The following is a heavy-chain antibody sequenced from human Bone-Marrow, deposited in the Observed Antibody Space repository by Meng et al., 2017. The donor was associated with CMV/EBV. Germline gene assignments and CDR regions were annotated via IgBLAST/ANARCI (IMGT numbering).Heavy chain of an antibody. CDR2: INPNSGGT. V-gene: IGHV1-2*02. Sequence: ASVKFSCKASGYTFTGYYMHWVRQAPGQGLEWMGWINPNSGGTNYAQKFQGRVAMTRDTSISTAYMELSRLRSDDTAVYYCARSSDRKSHRGWFEPWGQGTLVNVAS. CDR1: GYTFTGYY. CDR3: ARSSDRKSHRGWFEP. D-gene: IGHD1-14*01. J-gene: IGHJ5*02.